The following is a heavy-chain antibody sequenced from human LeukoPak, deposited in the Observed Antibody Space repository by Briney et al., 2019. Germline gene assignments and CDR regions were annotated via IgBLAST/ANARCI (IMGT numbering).Heavy chain of an antibody. Sequence: SETLSLTCTVSGGSISSYYWSWIRQPPGKGLEWIGYIYYSGSTNYNPSLKSRVTISVDTSKNQFSLKLSSVTAADTAVYYRARGSGKADDAFDIWGQGTMVTVSS. J-gene: IGHJ3*02. D-gene: IGHD3-10*01. CDR3: ARGSGKADDAFDI. CDR1: GGSISSYY. CDR2: IYYSGST. V-gene: IGHV4-59*12.